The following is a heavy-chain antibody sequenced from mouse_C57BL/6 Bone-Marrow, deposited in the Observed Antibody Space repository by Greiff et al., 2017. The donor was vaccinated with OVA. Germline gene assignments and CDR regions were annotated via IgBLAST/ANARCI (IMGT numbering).Heavy chain of an antibody. V-gene: IGHV3-6*01. D-gene: IGHD2-12*01. Sequence: EVKLVESGPGLVKPSQSLSLTCSVTGYSITSGYYWNWIRQFPGNKLEWMGYISYDGSNNYNPSLKNRISITRDTSKNQFFLKLNSVTTEDTATYYCARDGYSHVWGTGTTVTVSS. CDR2: ISYDGSN. J-gene: IGHJ1*03. CDR1: GYSITSGYY. CDR3: ARDGYSHV.